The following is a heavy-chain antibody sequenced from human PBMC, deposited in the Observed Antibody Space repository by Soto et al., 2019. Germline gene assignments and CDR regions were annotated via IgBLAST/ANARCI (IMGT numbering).Heavy chain of an antibody. CDR2: IYYSGST. V-gene: IGHV4-39*01. CDR3: ARRLDGYFDY. Sequence: QLQLQESGPGLVKPSETLSLTCTVSGGSISSSSYYWGWIRQPPGKGLEWIGSIYYSGSTYYNPSLKSRVTISVHTSKNQFSLQLSSVTAADTAVYYCARRLDGYFDYWGQGTLVTVSS. CDR1: GGSISSSSYY. J-gene: IGHJ4*02.